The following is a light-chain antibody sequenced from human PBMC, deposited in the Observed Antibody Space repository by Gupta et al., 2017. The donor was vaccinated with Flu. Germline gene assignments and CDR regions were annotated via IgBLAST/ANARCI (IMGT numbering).Light chain of an antibody. CDR3: LQHVRHPIT. Sequence: PSFLSASVGDRVAITCRASQGVSSYLAWYQQKPGKAPKLLIFAADALQRGVPSRFSGSGSGTEFTLTISSLQPEDFATYFCLQHVRHPITFGRGTTVDI. J-gene: IGKJ4*01. V-gene: IGKV1-9*01. CDR2: AAD. CDR1: QGVSSY.